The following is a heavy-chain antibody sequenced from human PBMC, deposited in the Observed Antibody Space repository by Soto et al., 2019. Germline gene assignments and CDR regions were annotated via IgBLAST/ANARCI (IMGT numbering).Heavy chain of an antibody. CDR3: ASRVLPLLSRWPLELDY. Sequence: SETMYLTCTVSGGSISSSSFYWGWIRQPPGKGLEWIGSIYYSGSTYYNPSLKSRVTISVDTSKNQFSLKLSSVTAADTAVYYCASRVLPLLSRWPLELDYRGQGTLVTLS. V-gene: IGHV4-39*01. CDR1: GGSISSSSFY. CDR2: IYYSGST. D-gene: IGHD1-1*01. J-gene: IGHJ4*02.